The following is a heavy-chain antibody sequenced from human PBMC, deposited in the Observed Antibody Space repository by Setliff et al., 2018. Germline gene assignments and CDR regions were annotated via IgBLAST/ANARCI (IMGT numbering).Heavy chain of an antibody. CDR2: INTGDDII. CDR1: RSTFSGND. J-gene: IGHJ4*02. D-gene: IGHD2-8*02. Sequence: GGSLRLSCAGSRSTFSGNDMNWVRQAPGKGLEWISYINTGDDIIYYAPSVKGRFTISRDNAKNSLFLQMNSLRADDTAVYYCVRDSPIRLGVLHSWGQGTLVTVSS. V-gene: IGHV3-48*03. CDR3: VRDSPIRLGVLHS.